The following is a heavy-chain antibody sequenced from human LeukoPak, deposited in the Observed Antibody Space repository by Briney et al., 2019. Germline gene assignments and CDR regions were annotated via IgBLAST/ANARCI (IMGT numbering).Heavy chain of an antibody. CDR1: GGSISGSDW. J-gene: IGHJ4*02. D-gene: IGHD4-23*01. Sequence: SETLSLTCAVSGGSISGSDWWSWVRQPPGKGLEWIGEIYHSGSTNYNPSLKSRVTISVDKSKNQFSLKLSSVTAADTAVYYCARNGGNSDFDYRGQGTLVTVSS. V-gene: IGHV4-4*02. CDR2: IYHSGST. CDR3: ARNGGNSDFDY.